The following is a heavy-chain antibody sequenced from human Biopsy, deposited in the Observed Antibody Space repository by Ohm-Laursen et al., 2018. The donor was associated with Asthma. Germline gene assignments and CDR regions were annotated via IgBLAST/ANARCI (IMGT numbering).Heavy chain of an antibody. CDR1: GYPSIGYH. D-gene: IGHD3-9*01. Sequence: ASVKVSCKASGYPSIGYHIHWMRQAPGQGLEWMGRINPNSGATNYAQKFQGRVTMTRDTSISTAYMEVSSLRSEDTAVYYCARTYYDFLTGQVNDAFAIWGQGTMVTVSS. J-gene: IGHJ3*02. CDR2: INPNSGAT. V-gene: IGHV1-2*06. CDR3: ARTYYDFLTGQVNDAFAI.